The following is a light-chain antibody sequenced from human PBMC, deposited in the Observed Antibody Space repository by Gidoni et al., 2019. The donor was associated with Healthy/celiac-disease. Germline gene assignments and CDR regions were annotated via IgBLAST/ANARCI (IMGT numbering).Light chain of an antibody. Sequence: QSVLTQPPSVSGAPGQRVTISCTGSRPNIGAGYDVHWYQQLPGTAPKLLSYGNTNRPSGVPDRFSGSKSGTSASLAITGLQAEDEADYYCQSYDSSLSGSDVVFGGGTKLTVL. CDR1: RPNIGAGYD. J-gene: IGLJ2*01. CDR3: QSYDSSLSGSDVV. V-gene: IGLV1-40*01. CDR2: GNT.